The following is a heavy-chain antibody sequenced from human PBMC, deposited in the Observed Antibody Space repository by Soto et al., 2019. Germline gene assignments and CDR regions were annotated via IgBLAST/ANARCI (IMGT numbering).Heavy chain of an antibody. D-gene: IGHD5-18*01. CDR2: IIPILGIA. CDR1: GGTFSSYT. J-gene: IGHJ4*02. V-gene: IGHV1-69*02. CDR3: ARGSTSAMVSSPPDY. Sequence: SAKVSCKASGGTFSSYTISWVRQAPGQGLEWMGRIIPILGIANYAQKFQGRVTITADKSTSTAYMELSSLRSEDTAVYYCARGSTSAMVSSPPDYWGQRTLVTVSS.